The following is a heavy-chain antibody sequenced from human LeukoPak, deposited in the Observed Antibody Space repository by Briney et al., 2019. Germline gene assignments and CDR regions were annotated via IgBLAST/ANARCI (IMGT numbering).Heavy chain of an antibody. V-gene: IGHV3-20*04. CDR1: GFTFDDYG. CDR2: MLWSGGST. D-gene: IGHD3-3*01. CDR3: ATDLSPYDFWSGYYTGSFDY. Sequence: PGGSLRLSCAASGFTFDDYGMSWVRQAPGKGLEWVSGMLWSGGSTGYADSVKGRFTISRDNAKNSLYLQMNSLRAEDTAVYYCATDLSPYDFWSGYYTGSFDYWGQGTLVTVSS. J-gene: IGHJ4*02.